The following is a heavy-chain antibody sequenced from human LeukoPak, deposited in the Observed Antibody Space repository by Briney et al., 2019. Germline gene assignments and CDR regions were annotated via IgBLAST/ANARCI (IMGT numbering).Heavy chain of an antibody. Sequence: ASVKVSCKASGYTFTSYAMHWVRQAPGQGLEWMGIINPSGGSTSYAQKFQGRVTMTRDTSTSTVYMELSSLRSEDTAVYYCARDWLVRGVHTNDAFDIWGQGTMVTVSS. CDR1: GYTFTSYA. CDR3: ARDWLVRGVHTNDAFDI. D-gene: IGHD3-10*01. V-gene: IGHV1-46*01. J-gene: IGHJ3*02. CDR2: INPSGGST.